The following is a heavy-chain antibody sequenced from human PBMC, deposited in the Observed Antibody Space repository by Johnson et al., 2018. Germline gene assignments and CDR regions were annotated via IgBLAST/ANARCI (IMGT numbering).Heavy chain of an antibody. CDR2: IIPIFGTA. V-gene: IGHV1-69*01. CDR3: ARAGNTAPRDGMDV. Sequence: QVQLQESGAEVKKPGSSVKVSCKASGGTFSSYAISWVRQAPGQGLEWMGGIIPIFGTANSAQKFQGSVTITADESTSTAYMERSSRRSEDTAVYYCARAGNTAPRDGMDVWGQGTTVTVSS. CDR1: GGTFSSYA. D-gene: IGHD5-18*01. J-gene: IGHJ6*02.